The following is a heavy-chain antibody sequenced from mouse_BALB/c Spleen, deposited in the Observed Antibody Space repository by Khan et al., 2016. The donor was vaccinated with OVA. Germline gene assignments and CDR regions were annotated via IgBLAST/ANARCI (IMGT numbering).Heavy chain of an antibody. CDR2: ISYSGST. CDR1: GYSITSDYA. J-gene: IGHJ4*01. CDR3: ARDGSRYNYAMDY. Sequence: EVKLQESGPGLVKPSQSLSPTCTVTGYSITSDYAWNWIRQFPGNTLEWMGYISYSGSTNYNPSLKSRISITRDTSKNQFILQLNSVTTEDTATYYCARDGSRYNYAMDYWGQGTSVTVSS. D-gene: IGHD2-3*01. V-gene: IGHV3-2*02.